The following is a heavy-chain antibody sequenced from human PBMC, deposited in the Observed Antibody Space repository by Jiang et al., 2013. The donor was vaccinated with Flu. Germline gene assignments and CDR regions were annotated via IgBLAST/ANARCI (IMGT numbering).Heavy chain of an antibody. CDR1: GGSISSSY. CDR2: IYNIGNA. J-gene: IGHJ4*02. CDR3: ARSGYTYDYSPFDY. D-gene: IGHD5-18*01. V-gene: IGHV4-59*01. Sequence: SLTCTVSGGSISSSYWSWIRRPPGKGLEWIGHIYNIGNANYNPSLKSRVTISVDTTKNQFSLKLNSVTAADTAAYYCARSGYTYDYSPFDYWGQGTLVTVSS.